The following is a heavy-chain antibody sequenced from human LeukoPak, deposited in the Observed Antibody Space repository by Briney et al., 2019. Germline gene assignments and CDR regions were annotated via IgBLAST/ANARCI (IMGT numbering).Heavy chain of an antibody. CDR3: AKDSHSSGYYYLVY. V-gene: IGHV3-33*06. Sequence: PGRSLRLSCAASGFTFSSHGMHWVRQAPGKGLEWVAVIWYDGSNKYYADSVKGRFTISRDNSKNTLYLQMNSLRAEDTAVYYCAKDSHSSGYYYLVYWGQGTLVTVSS. CDR1: GFTFSSHG. J-gene: IGHJ4*02. CDR2: IWYDGSNK. D-gene: IGHD3-22*01.